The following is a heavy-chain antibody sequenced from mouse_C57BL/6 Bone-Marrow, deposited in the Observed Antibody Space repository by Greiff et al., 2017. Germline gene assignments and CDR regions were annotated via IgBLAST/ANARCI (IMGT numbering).Heavy chain of an antibody. V-gene: IGHV1-62-2*01. CDR1: GFTFTEYT. CDR2: FYPGSGSI. CDR3: ARHALYYYGSWGYFGV. D-gene: IGHD1-1*01. Sequence: QVQLQQSGAELVKPGASVKLSCTASGFTFTEYTIHWVKQRSGQGLEWIGWFYPGSGSIKYTETFKDKATLTADTSSSPVYMELSTLTSEDSAVSFCARHALYYYGSWGYFGVWGTGPTVTVSS. J-gene: IGHJ1*03.